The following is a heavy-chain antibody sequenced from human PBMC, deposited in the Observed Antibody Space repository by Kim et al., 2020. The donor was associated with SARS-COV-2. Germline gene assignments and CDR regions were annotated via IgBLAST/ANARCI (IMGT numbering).Heavy chain of an antibody. CDR1: GFTFSNHT. CDR3: ARDLGYGLTGYDMDV. J-gene: IGHJ6*02. V-gene: IGHV3-21*04. CDR2: ISRSGTDK. Sequence: GGSLRLSCAASGFTFSNHTMNWVRQAPGKGLEWVSSISRSGTDKYYADSVKGRFTISRDNAKNSLSLQMNSLRVDDTAVYYCARDLGYGLTGYDMDVWGQGTTVTVSS. D-gene: IGHD3-9*01.